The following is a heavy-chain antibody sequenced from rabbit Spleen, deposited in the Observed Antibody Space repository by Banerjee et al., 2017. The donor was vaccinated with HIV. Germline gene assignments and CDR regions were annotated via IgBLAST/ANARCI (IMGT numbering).Heavy chain of an antibody. D-gene: IGHD1-1*01. CDR2: IDIGSSGFT. CDR3: ARAPRGAPGYYLL. CDR1: GLNFSGDSY. J-gene: IGHJ3*01. V-gene: IGHV1S40*01. Sequence: QSLEESGGGLVKPGASLTLTCKASGLNFSGDSYDSYMCWVRQAPGKGLEWIACIDIGSSGFTYFATWAKGRFTCSKTSSTTVTLQMTRLTAADTATYFCARAPRGAPGYYLLWGQGTLVTVS.